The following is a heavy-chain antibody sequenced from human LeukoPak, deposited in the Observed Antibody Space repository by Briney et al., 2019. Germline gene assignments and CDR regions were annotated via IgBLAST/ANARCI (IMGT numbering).Heavy chain of an antibody. J-gene: IGHJ3*01. CDR2: IIPNVGIA. D-gene: IGHD6-13*01. CDR3: ATGPRYSSSWSDDAFDV. V-gene: IGHV1-69*04. Sequence: ASVKVSCKASGGNFNNYVINWVRQAPREGLQWMGRIIPNVGIANYAQNFQGRISITADKSTNTAYMELSGLRPDDKAVYYCATGPRYSSSWSDDAFDVWGQGTTVTVSS. CDR1: GGNFNNYV.